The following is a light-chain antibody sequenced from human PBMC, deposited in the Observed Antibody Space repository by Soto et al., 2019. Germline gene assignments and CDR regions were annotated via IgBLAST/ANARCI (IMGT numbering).Light chain of an antibody. J-gene: IGKJ3*01. Sequence: EIVLTQSPGTLSLSPGERATLSCRASQSVSSSYLAWYQQKPGQAPRLLIYGASSRATGILDRFSGSGSGTDLTLTISRLEPEDFAVYYCQQYGSSRFTFGPGTKVDIK. CDR2: GAS. V-gene: IGKV3-20*01. CDR3: QQYGSSRFT. CDR1: QSVSSSY.